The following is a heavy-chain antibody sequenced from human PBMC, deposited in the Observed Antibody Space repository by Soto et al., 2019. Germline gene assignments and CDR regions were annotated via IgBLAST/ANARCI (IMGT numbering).Heavy chain of an antibody. Sequence: EVQLVESGGGLVQPGGSLRLSCAASGFTFSGYSMFWVRQAPGKGLEYVSAINTNGVNTFYAKSVKGRFTISRDNSKNTVYLKMGSLRAEDRAVYYRGRGRVEDTSGWPTYFASGGQGTLVTVSS. J-gene: IGHJ4*02. CDR1: GFTFSGYS. CDR2: INTNGVNT. D-gene: IGHD6-19*01. V-gene: IGHV3-64*01. CDR3: GRGRVEDTSGWPTYFAS.